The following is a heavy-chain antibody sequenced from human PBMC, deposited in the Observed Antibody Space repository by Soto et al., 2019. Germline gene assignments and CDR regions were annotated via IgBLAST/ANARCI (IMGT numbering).Heavy chain of an antibody. CDR3: ANPIRYSGSSEPSLRVVDV. V-gene: IGHV3-23*01. Sequence: GGSLRLSCAASGFTFSSYAMSWVRQAPGKGLEWVSAISGSGGSTYYADSVKGRFTISRDNSKNTLYLQMNSLRAEDTAVYYCANPIRYSGSSEPSLRVVDVWGQGTTVTVSS. CDR2: ISGSGGST. D-gene: IGHD1-26*01. J-gene: IGHJ6*02. CDR1: GFTFSSYA.